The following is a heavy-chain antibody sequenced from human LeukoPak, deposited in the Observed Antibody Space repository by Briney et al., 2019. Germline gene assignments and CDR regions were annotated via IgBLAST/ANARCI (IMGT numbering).Heavy chain of an antibody. CDR1: GLAFSSYS. V-gene: IGHV3-21*01. Sequence: GGSLRLSCAASGLAFSSYSMNGVRQAPGKGLEWVSSISSSSSYIYYADSVKGRFTISRDNAKNSLYLQMNSLRAEDTAVYYCAREVDSGYDYLSPPGYWGQGTLVTVSS. CDR2: ISSSSSYI. D-gene: IGHD5-12*01. CDR3: AREVDSGYDYLSPPGY. J-gene: IGHJ4*02.